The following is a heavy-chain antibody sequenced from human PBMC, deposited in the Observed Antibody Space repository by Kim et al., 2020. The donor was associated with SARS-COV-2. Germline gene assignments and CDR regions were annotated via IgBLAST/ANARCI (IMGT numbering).Heavy chain of an antibody. V-gene: IGHV4-59*01. Sequence: SETLSLTCTVSGGSISSYYWSWIRQPPGKGMEWIGYIYYSGSTNYNPSLKSRVTISVDTSKNQFSLKLSSVTAADTAVYYCAKSTVVTPFSLDYYYGMDVWGQGTTVTVSS. D-gene: IGHD2-21*02. CDR2: IYYSGST. J-gene: IGHJ6*02. CDR1: GGSISSYY. CDR3: AKSTVVTPFSLDYYYGMDV.